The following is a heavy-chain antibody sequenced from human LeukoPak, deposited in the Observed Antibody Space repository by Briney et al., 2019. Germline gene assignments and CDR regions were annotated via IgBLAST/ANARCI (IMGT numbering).Heavy chain of an antibody. V-gene: IGHV3-30*02. D-gene: IGHD3-3*01. CDR3: AKDQTYYDFWSAKGGYYYYMDV. CDR2: IWYGGSNK. J-gene: IGHJ6*03. CDR1: GFTFSSYG. Sequence: GGSLRLSCAASGFTFSSYGMHWVRQAPGKGLEWVAVIWYGGSNKYYADSVKGRFTISRDNSKNTLYLQMNSLRAEDTAVYYCAKDQTYYDFWSAKGGYYYYMDVWGKGTTVTVSS.